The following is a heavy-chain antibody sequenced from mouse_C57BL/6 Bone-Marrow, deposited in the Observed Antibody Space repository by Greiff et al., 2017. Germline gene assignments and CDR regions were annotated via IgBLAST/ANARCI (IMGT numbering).Heavy chain of an antibody. J-gene: IGHJ1*03. D-gene: IGHD4-1*01. Sequence: VQLQQSGAELVKPGASVKLSCTASGFNIKDYYMHWVKQRTEQGLEWIGRIDPEDGETKYAPKFQGKATITADTSSNPAYLQLSSLTSEDTAVYYCAQLTGKGYWYFDVWGTGTTVTVSS. V-gene: IGHV14-2*01. CDR1: GFNIKDYY. CDR2: IDPEDGET. CDR3: AQLTGKGYWYFDV.